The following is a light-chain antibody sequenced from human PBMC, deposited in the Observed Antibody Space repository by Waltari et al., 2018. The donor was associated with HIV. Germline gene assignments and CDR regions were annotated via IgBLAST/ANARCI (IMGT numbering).Light chain of an antibody. V-gene: IGLV1-44*01. CDR1: NSNIGSNT. J-gene: IGLJ2*01. Sequence: QSVLTQPPSASGTPGQGVTISCSGRNSNIGSNTVNWYQQLPGTAPKLLIYGNTQRPSGVPDRFSGSKSGTSASLAISGLQSEDEADYYCAAWDDSLNGEVVFGGGTKLTVL. CDR3: AAWDDSLNGEVV. CDR2: GNT.